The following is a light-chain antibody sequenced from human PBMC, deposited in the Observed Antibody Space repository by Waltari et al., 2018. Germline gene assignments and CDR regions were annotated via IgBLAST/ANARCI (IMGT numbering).Light chain of an antibody. CDR1: QSVSSY. Sequence: EIVLTQSPATLSLSPGERATLSCRASQSVSSYLAWYQQKPGQAPRLLIYDASNRATGIPARFSGSGSGTDFTLTISSLEPEDFAVYYCQQRSNWPPRFPFGGGTKVEIK. CDR3: QQRSNWPPRFP. J-gene: IGKJ4*01. V-gene: IGKV3-11*01. CDR2: DAS.